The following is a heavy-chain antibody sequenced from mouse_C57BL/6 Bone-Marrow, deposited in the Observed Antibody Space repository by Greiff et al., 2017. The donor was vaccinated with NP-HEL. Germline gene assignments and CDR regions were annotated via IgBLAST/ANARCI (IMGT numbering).Heavy chain of an antibody. J-gene: IGHJ1*03. CDR3: ARAGSSFWYFDV. D-gene: IGHD1-1*01. Sequence: EVQLQQSGPELVKPGASVKISCKASGYSFTGYYMHWVKQSSEKSLEWIGEINPSTGGTSYNQKFKGKATLTVDKSSSTAYMQLKSLTSEDSAVYYCARAGSSFWYFDVWGTGTTVTVSS. V-gene: IGHV1-43*01. CDR1: GYSFTGYY. CDR2: INPSTGGT.